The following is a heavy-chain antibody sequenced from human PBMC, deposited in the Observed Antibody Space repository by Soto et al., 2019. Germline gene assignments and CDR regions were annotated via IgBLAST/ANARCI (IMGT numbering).Heavy chain of an antibody. CDR3: ARGEYSSSWVHYYGMEV. Sequence: SVKVSCKASGGTFSSYASSWLRQAPGQGLEWMGGIIHIFGTGNYAQKFQGRVTITADESTSTAYMQMSSLRSEDTAVYYCARGEYSSSWVHYYGMEVWGQGTTVTVSS. V-gene: IGHV1-69*13. CDR1: GGTFSSYA. D-gene: IGHD6-13*01. J-gene: IGHJ6*02. CDR2: IIHIFGTG.